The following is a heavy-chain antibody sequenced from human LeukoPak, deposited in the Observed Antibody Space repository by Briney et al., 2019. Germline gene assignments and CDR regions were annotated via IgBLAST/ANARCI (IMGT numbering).Heavy chain of an antibody. CDR1: GGSISSDF. CDR2: IYTSGST. CDR3: ARTYYYGSGSYYPSDWYFDL. J-gene: IGHJ2*01. D-gene: IGHD3-10*01. Sequence: PSGTLSLTCTVSGGSISSDFWSWIRQPAGKGLEWIGRIYTSGSTKYNPSLKSRVTMSVDTSKNQLSLKLSSVTAADTAVYYCARTYYYGSGSYYPSDWYFDLWGRGTLVTVSS. V-gene: IGHV4-4*07.